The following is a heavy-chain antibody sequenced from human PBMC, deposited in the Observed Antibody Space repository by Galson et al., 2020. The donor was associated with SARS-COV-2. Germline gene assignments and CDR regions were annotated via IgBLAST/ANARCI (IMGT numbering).Heavy chain of an antibody. V-gene: IGHV3-74*01. D-gene: IGHD7-27*01. CDR3: ARGDMGNDYFDY. CDR2: IYSEGGST. CDR1: GFTFSSYW. J-gene: IGHJ4*02. Sequence: GGSLRLSSAASGFTFSSYWMHWVRQAPGKGLVWVSRIYSEGGSTSYADSVKGRFTISGDNAKNTLYLQMNSLRAEDTAVYYCARGDMGNDYFDYWGQGTLVTVSS.